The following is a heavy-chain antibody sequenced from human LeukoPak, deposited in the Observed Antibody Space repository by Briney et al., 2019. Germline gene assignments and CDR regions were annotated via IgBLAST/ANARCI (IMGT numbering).Heavy chain of an antibody. CDR3: ARHDGEAAAGPDY. J-gene: IGHJ4*02. CDR2: NYPGDSDT. Sequence: GEALQISFKGSGYRFTSYWIGWGRPLPGKGLEWMGINYPGDSDTRYSPSFQGQVTISADKSISTAYLQWSSLKASDTAMYYCARHDGEAAAGPDYWGQGTLVTVSS. V-gene: IGHV5-51*01. D-gene: IGHD6-13*01. CDR1: GYRFTSYW.